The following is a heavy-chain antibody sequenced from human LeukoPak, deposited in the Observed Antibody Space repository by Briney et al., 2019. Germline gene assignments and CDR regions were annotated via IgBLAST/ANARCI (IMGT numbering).Heavy chain of an antibody. V-gene: IGHV4-34*01. D-gene: IGHD4-23*01. Sequence: SETLSLTCAVYGGSFSGYYWSWIRQPPGKGLEWIGEINHSGSTNYNPSLKSRVTISVDTSKNQFSLKLSSVTAADTAVYYCARGVRWYYWFDPWGQGTLVTVSS. CDR2: INHSGST. CDR1: GGSFSGYY. CDR3: ARGVRWYYWFDP. J-gene: IGHJ5*02.